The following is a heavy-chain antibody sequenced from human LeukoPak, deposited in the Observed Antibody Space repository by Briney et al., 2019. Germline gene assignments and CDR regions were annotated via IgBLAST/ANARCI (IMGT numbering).Heavy chain of an antibody. Sequence: GGSLRLSCAASGFTFSSYWMHWVRQAPGKGLVWVSRINSDGSSTSYADSVKGRFTISRDNAKNTLYLQMNSLRAEDTAVYYCSRDTAMVYWYFDLWGRGTLVTVSS. CDR3: SRDTAMVYWYFDL. CDR1: GFTFSSYW. V-gene: IGHV3-74*01. D-gene: IGHD5-18*01. J-gene: IGHJ2*01. CDR2: INSDGSST.